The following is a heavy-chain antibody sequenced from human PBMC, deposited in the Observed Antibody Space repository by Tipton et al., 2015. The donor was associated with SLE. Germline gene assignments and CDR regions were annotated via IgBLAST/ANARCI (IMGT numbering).Heavy chain of an antibody. V-gene: IGHV4-59*01. Sequence: TLSLTCTVSGGPISSYYWSWIRQPPGKGLEWIGYIHYSGSTNYNPPPKSRVTILVDTSKNQFSLKLTSVTAADTAVYYCATGGAAARPWYFDYWGQGTLVTVSS. D-gene: IGHD6-6*01. J-gene: IGHJ4*02. CDR1: GGPISSYY. CDR2: IHYSGST. CDR3: ATGGAAARPWYFDY.